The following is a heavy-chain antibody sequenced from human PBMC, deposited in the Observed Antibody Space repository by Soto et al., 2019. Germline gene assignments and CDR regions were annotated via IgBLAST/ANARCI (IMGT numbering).Heavy chain of an antibody. Sequence: EVPLVESGGGLVQPGGSLKLSCAASGFTFSGSAMHWVRQASGKGLEWVGRIRSKANSYATAYAASVKGRFTISRDDSKNTAYLQMNSLKTEDTAVYYCTSRGYSGYDTPIDYWGQGTLVTVSS. CDR1: GFTFSGSA. V-gene: IGHV3-73*02. J-gene: IGHJ4*02. CDR3: TSRGYSGYDTPIDY. D-gene: IGHD5-12*01. CDR2: IRSKANSYAT.